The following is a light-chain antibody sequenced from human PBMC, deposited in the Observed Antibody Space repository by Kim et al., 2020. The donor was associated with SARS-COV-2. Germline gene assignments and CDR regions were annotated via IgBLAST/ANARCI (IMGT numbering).Light chain of an antibody. V-gene: IGLV3-19*01. CDR1: SLRSYY. Sequence: SSELTQDPAVSVALGQTVRITCQGDSLRSYYATWYQQKPGQAPIVVIYGKNNRPSGIPDRFSGSSSGDTASLTITGTQAGDEADYYCYSRGSNDKVLFGG. CDR3: YSRGSNDKVL. CDR2: GKN. J-gene: IGLJ2*01.